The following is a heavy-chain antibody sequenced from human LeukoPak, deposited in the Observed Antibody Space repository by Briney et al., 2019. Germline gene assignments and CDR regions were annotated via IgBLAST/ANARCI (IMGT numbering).Heavy chain of an antibody. CDR1: GGTFSSYA. CDR3: ASDYSSTSRYSSGLDAFDI. D-gene: IGHD6-19*01. J-gene: IGHJ3*02. Sequence: GSSVKVSCKASGGTFSSYAISWVRQAPGQGLEWMGRIIPIFGTANCAQKFQGRVTITTDESTSTAYMELSSLRSEDTAVYYCASDYSSTSRYSSGLDAFDIWGQGTMVTVSS. V-gene: IGHV1-69*05. CDR2: IIPIFGTA.